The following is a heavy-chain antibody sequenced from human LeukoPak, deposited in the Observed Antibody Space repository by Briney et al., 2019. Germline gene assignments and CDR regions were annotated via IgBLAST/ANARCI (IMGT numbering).Heavy chain of an antibody. V-gene: IGHV4-39*01. J-gene: IGHJ6*03. D-gene: IGHD3-9*01. Sequence: PSETLSLTCTVSGGSISSSSYYWGWIRQPPGKGLEWIGSIYYSGSTYYNPSLKSRVTISVDTSKNQFSLKLSSVTAADTAVYYCARGLGYYDILTGAWSSPYYYYMDVWGKGTTVTVSS. CDR3: ARGLGYYDILTGAWSSPYYYYMDV. CDR2: IYYSGST. CDR1: GGSISSSSYY.